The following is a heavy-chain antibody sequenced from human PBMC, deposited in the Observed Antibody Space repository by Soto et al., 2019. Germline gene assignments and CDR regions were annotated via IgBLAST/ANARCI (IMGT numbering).Heavy chain of an antibody. CDR1: GFTFSRHA. D-gene: IGHD3-3*01. J-gene: IGHJ5*01. V-gene: IGHV3-30*04. CDR3: ARTRNGGVADSFDS. Sequence: GGSLRLSCATSGFTFSRHAIHWVRLTPGRGLEWVLAISRDGSYIYYTDSVKGRFTVSRDNSKNTVFVQMNRLIPDDTALYFCARTRNGGVADSFDSWGQGTRVTVSS. CDR2: ISRDGSYI.